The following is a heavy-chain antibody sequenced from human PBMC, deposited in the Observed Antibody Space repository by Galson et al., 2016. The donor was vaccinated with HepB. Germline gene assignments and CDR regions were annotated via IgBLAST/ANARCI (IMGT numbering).Heavy chain of an antibody. J-gene: IGHJ2*01. Sequence: SVKVSCKASGGAFSSDVMSWVRQAPGQGLEWMGGIIPKFKTANYAQKFQGRVTITADKSTDTVYMEVSRLTSEDTAVYYCARDRSQEWYFDLWGRGTLVTVSS. D-gene: IGHD3-10*01. CDR1: GGAFSSDV. V-gene: IGHV1-69*06. CDR2: IIPKFKTA. CDR3: ARDRSQEWYFDL.